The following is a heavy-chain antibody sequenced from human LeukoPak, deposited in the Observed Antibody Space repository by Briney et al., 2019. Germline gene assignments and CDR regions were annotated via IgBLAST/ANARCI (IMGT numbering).Heavy chain of an antibody. J-gene: IGHJ6*03. V-gene: IGHV1-2*02. CDR3: ARGGRYMSASWYRSVYYYMDV. Sequence: GASVKVSCKASGYTFTAYYMHWVRQAPGQGLEWMGWINPKSGGTKYVQKFQGRVTMTSDTSISTAYMEVSRLRTDDTAVYYCARGGRYMSASWYRSVYYYMDVWGKGTTVTVSS. D-gene: IGHD6-13*01. CDR1: GYTFTAYY. CDR2: INPKSGGT.